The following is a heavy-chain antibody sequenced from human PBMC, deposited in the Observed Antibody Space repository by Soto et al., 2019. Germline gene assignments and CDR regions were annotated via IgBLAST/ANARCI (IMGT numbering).Heavy chain of an antibody. CDR3: ARSPNYYYYGFDV. V-gene: IGHV4-61*01. Sequence: QVQLQESGPGLVKPSETLSLTCTVSGGSVSSGTYFWSWIRQSPGKRLEWIAYIYYSGSTNYNPSLKSRDTISVDMSKSQVSLTLTSVPPADAAVYYCARSPNYYYYGFDVWGQGTTVIVSS. CDR2: IYYSGST. CDR1: GGSVSSGTYF. J-gene: IGHJ6*02.